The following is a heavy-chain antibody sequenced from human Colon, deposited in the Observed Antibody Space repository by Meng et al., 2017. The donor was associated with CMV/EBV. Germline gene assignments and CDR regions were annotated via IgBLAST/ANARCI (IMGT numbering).Heavy chain of an antibody. Sequence: GESLKISCAASGFTFSNYEMNWVRQAPGKGLEWVAYINTLENSIFYADSVKGRFTISRDNAKNSLHLQMNSLRVEDSAIYYCARTPGSSPAGGDGMDVWGQGTTVTAS. D-gene: IGHD6-13*01. CDR2: INTLENSI. CDR1: GFTFSNYE. CDR3: ARTPGSSPAGGDGMDV. V-gene: IGHV3-48*03. J-gene: IGHJ6*02.